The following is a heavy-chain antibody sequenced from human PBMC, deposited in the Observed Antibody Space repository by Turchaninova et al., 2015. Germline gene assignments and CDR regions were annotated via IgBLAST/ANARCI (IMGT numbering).Heavy chain of an antibody. CDR2: IYHSGST. V-gene: IGHV4-38-2*01. D-gene: IGHD3-9*01. CDR1: GYSISSGYY. Sequence: QVQLQESGPGLVKPSEPLPLTGAVSGYSISSGYYWGWIRQPPGRGLEWSGSIYHSGSTYYNPSLKSRVTISVDTSKNQFSLKLSSVTAADTAVYYCARHSTGYDAEYFQHWGQGTLVTVSS. J-gene: IGHJ1*01. CDR3: ARHSTGYDAEYFQH.